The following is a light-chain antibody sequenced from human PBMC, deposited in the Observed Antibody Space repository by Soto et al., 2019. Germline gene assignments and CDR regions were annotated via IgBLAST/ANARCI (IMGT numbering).Light chain of an antibody. CDR3: HEYCISRLT. J-gene: IGKJ3*01. CDR1: QSVTSSY. CDR2: GAS. V-gene: IGKV3-20*01. Sequence: EIVLTQSPGTLSLSPGERATLSCRASQSVTSSYLAWYQPKPGQAPRLLISGASSRPAGNPDRFSGSGSGTDFTLTISRLAPEDFAVYYGHEYCISRLTFGHGTMVDSK.